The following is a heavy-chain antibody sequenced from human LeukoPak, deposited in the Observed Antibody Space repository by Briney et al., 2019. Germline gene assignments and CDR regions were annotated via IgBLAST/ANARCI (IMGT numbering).Heavy chain of an antibody. CDR1: GFTFSLYS. J-gene: IGHJ5*01. CDR3: ARGGRRFDS. Sequence: GGSLRLSCAASGFTFSLYSMNWVRQAPGKGLGWVSSISSGSDYIFYGDSLKGRFSISRDNAKNSLYLQMNSLRAEDTAVYYCARGGRRFDSWGQGTLVSVSS. D-gene: IGHD2-15*01. CDR2: ISSGSDYI. V-gene: IGHV3-21*01.